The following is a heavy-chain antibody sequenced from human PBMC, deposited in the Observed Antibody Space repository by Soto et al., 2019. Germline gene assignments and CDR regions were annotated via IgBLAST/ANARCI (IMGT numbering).Heavy chain of an antibody. V-gene: IGHV3-74*01. CDR1: GLSFRSYW. J-gene: IGHJ4*02. CDR3: AREYYGVLTGYYHDI. Sequence: GRPNRHSYVASGLSFRSYWMRWVRKEPGKGLVWVARISSDGTTTTYADSANGRFTVSRDNAANTLYLQMSSLRADDTAVYYCAREYYGVLTGYYHDIWGEGTLV. D-gene: IGHD3-9*01. CDR2: ISSDGTTT.